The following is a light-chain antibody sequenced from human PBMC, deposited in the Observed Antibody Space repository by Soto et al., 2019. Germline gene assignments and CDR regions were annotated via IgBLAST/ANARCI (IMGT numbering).Light chain of an antibody. CDR3: SSYRSSSTWV. V-gene: IGLV2-14*01. J-gene: IGLJ3*02. CDR2: EVS. Sequence: QSALTQPASVSGSPGQSITISCIGTRSDIGGYNYVSWYQQLPGKAPKLMIFEVSNRPSGVSNRFSASKSGNTASLTISGLQAEDEADYYCSSYRSSSTWVFGGGTKLTVL. CDR1: RSDIGGYNY.